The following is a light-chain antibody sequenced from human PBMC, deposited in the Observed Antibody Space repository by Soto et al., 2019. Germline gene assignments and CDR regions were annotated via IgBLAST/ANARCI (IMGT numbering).Light chain of an antibody. CDR2: KAS. CDR1: QSISSW. J-gene: IGKJ1*01. Sequence: IPMNQSPSTLAASLGDRVTITCRASQSISSWLAWYQQKPGKAPKLLIYKASSLESGVPSRFSGSGSETEFTLTISSLQADDFATYYCQQYDSYSGFGQGTKVDIK. V-gene: IGKV1-5*03. CDR3: QQYDSYSG.